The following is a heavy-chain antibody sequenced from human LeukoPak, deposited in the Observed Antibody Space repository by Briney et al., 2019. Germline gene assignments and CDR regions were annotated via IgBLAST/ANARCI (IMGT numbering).Heavy chain of an antibody. CDR2: ISSSGSST. D-gene: IGHD3-22*01. V-gene: IGHV3-23*01. CDR1: GFTFSSYA. Sequence: PGGSLRLSCAASGFTFSSYAMSWVRQAPGKGLEWVSTISSSGSSTYYADSVKGRFTISRDNSKNTLYLQMNSLRAEDTAVYYCAKAGYDSSGPGAFDIWGQGTMVTVSS. J-gene: IGHJ3*02. CDR3: AKAGYDSSGPGAFDI.